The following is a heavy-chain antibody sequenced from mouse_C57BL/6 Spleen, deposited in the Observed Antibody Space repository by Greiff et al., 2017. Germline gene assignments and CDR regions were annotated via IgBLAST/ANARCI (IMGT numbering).Heavy chain of an antibody. J-gene: IGHJ4*01. CDR1: GYTFTSYG. Sequence: QVPLQQSGAELARPGASVKLSCKASGYTFTSYGISWVKQRTGQGLEWIGEIYPRSGNTYYNQKFKGKATLTAGESSSTAYMELRSLTSEDSAVYFCARPPNYGSTFAMDDWGKGTSVTVSS. D-gene: IGHD1-1*01. CDR3: ARPPNYGSTFAMDD. CDR2: IYPRSGNT. V-gene: IGHV1-81*01.